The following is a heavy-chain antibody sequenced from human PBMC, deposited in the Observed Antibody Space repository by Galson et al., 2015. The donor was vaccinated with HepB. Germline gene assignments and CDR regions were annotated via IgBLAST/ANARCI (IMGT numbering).Heavy chain of an antibody. D-gene: IGHD3-22*01. Sequence: SLRLSCAASGFIFSNAWMSWVRQAPGKGLEWVGRIKSKTAGGTIDYAAPVKGRFTISRDDSKNTLYLQMNSLKTEDTAVYYCTTESYNYDSSGCDYWGQGTLVTVSS. J-gene: IGHJ4*02. CDR3: TTESYNYDSSGCDY. CDR2: IKSKTAGGTI. V-gene: IGHV3-15*01. CDR1: GFIFSNAW.